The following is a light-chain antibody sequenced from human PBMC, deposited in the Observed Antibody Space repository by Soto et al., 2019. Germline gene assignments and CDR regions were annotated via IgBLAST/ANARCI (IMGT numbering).Light chain of an antibody. CDR1: SGINVGTYR. CDR2: YKSDSDK. Sequence: QAVVTQPSSLSASPGASASLTCTSRSGINVGTYRIYWYQQKPGSPPQYLLRYKSDSDKQQGSGVPSRFSGSKDASANAGILLISGLQSEDEADYYCMIWHSSAWVFGGGTKLTVL. J-gene: IGLJ3*02. V-gene: IGLV5-45*03. CDR3: MIWHSSAWV.